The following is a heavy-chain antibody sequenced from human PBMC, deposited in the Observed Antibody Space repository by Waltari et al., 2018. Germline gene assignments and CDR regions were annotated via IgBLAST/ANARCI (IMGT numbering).Heavy chain of an antibody. CDR3: ATVAYYDILTGYVGYYGMDV. D-gene: IGHD3-9*01. CDR2: FDPEDGET. CDR1: GYTLTELS. J-gene: IGHJ6*02. Sequence: QVQLVQSGAEVKKPGASVKVSCTVSGYTLTELSMHWVRQAPGKGLEWMGGFDPEDGETIYAQKFQGRVTMTEDTSTDTAYMELSSLRSEDTAVYYCATVAYYDILTGYVGYYGMDVWGQGTTVTVSS. V-gene: IGHV1-24*01.